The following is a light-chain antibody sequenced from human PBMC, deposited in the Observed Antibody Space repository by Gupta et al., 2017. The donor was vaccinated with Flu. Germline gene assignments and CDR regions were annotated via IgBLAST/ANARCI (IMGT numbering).Light chain of an antibody. Sequence: EIALTQSPATLSLSPGEGATLSCGASQSVNNNYLAWYQQKPGLAPRLLIYDASSRATGIPDRFSGSGSGTDFTLTISSLEPEDFAVYYCQQYGNSLYSFGQGTKLEIK. J-gene: IGKJ2*03. CDR3: QQYGNSLYS. CDR2: DAS. V-gene: IGKV3D-20*01. CDR1: QSVNNNY.